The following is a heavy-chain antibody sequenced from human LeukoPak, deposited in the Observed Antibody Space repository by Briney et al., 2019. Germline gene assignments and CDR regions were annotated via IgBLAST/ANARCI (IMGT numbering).Heavy chain of an antibody. CDR3: TRGYYGSGYVDY. CDR1: GYTFTSYA. D-gene: IGHD3-10*01. CDR2: INAGNGNT. V-gene: IGHV1-3*01. Sequence: GASVKVSCKASGYTFTSYAMHWVRQAPGQRLEWMGWINAGNGNTKYSQKFQGRVTITRDTSASTAYMELSSLRSEDTAVYYCTRGYYGSGYVDYWGQGTLVTVSS. J-gene: IGHJ4*02.